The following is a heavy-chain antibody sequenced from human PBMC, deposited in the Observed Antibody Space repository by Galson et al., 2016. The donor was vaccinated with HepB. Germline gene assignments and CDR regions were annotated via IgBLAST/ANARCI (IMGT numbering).Heavy chain of an antibody. CDR2: IYYGGSNK. Sequence: SLRLSCAASGFTFGTYDIHWVRQAPGKGLEWVALIYYGGSNKFYADSVKGRFTISRDNSKNTLYLEMNRLRAEDTALYYCARGKSGLYEALDIWGQGTMVTVSS. D-gene: IGHD6-19*01. J-gene: IGHJ3*02. CDR3: ARGKSGLYEALDI. CDR1: GFTFGTYD. V-gene: IGHV3-33*01.